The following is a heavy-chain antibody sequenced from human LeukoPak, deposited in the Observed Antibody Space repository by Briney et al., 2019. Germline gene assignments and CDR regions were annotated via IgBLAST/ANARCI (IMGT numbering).Heavy chain of an antibody. J-gene: IGHJ4*02. Sequence: GGSLRLSCAASGNYWMHWVRQAPGKGLVWVSHIDSDGSWTSYADSVKGRFTISKDNAKNTVYLQMNNLRAEDTAVYYCVSFYETYWGRGTLVTVSS. CDR1: GNYW. V-gene: IGHV3-74*01. D-gene: IGHD2-2*01. CDR2: IDSDGSWT. CDR3: VSFYETY.